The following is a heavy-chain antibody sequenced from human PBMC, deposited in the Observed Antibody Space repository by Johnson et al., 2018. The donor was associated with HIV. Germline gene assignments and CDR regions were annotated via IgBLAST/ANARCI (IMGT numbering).Heavy chain of an antibody. CDR2: SSSDESNK. CDR1: GFTFSSFA. CDR3: VREGYYASRGTFDI. D-gene: IGHD3-10*01. V-gene: IGHV3-30*04. Sequence: QVQLVESGGGVVQPGRSLRLSCAASGFTFSSFAMHWVRQGPGKGLEWVAVSSSDESNKYYLDSGKGRFSISRDNSRKTLYLQMSSLRAEDTAMYFCVREGYYASRGTFDIWGEGKMVTVSS. J-gene: IGHJ3*02.